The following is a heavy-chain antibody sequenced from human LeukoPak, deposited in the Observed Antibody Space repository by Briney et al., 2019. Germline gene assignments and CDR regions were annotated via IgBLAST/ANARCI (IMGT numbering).Heavy chain of an antibody. CDR3: ARDLGGSAFDY. CDR2: ISYDGSNK. V-gene: IGHV3-30-3*01. Sequence: PGRSLRLSCAASGFTFSSYAMHWVRQAPGKGLEWVAVISYDGSNKYYADSVKGRFTISRDNSKNTLYLQMNSLRAEDTAVYYCARDLGGSAFDYWGQGTLVTVSS. CDR1: GFTFSSYA. J-gene: IGHJ4*02. D-gene: IGHD2-15*01.